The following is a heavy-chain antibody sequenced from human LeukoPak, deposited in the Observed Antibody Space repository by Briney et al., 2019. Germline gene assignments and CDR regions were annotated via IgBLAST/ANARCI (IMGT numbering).Heavy chain of an antibody. CDR3: ARDVDSSSWYHYYYSYGKDV. Sequence: ASVKVSCKASGYTFTSYGISWVRQAPGQGLEWMGWISAYNGNTNYAQKLQGRVTITTDTSTSTAYLELRSLRSDDTAVYYCARDVDSSSWYHYYYSYGKDVWGQGTTVTVSS. D-gene: IGHD6-13*01. CDR2: ISAYNGNT. V-gene: IGHV1-18*01. CDR1: GYTFTSYG. J-gene: IGHJ6*02.